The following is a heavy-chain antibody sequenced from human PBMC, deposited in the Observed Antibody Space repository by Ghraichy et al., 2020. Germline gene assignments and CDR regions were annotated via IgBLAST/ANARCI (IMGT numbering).Heavy chain of an antibody. V-gene: IGHV3-23*01. CDR2: ISGNADST. CDR1: GFTFGNFA. D-gene: IGHD3-22*01. J-gene: IGHJ5*01. Sequence: GGSLRLSCAASGFTFGNFAMLWVRQAPGKGLDWVSSISGNADSTHYADSVTGRFTISRDNSENTLYLHMTSLRAEDTAIYFCAKVLASGHYYDSWGQGTLVTVSS. CDR3: AKVLASGHYYDS.